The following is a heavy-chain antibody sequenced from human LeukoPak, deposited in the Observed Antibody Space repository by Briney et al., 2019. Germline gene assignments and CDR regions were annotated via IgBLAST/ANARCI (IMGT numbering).Heavy chain of an antibody. D-gene: IGHD3-16*01. J-gene: IGHJ4*02. CDR1: GGSISSSSYY. V-gene: IGHV4-39*07. Sequence: SETLSLTCTVSGGSISSSSYYWGWIRQPPGKGLEWIGSIYYSGSTYYNPSLKSRVTISVDTSKNQFSLKLSSVTAADTAVYYCASTFPLIGVPSVQGYWGQGTLVTVSS. CDR3: ASTFPLIGVPSVQGY. CDR2: IYYSGST.